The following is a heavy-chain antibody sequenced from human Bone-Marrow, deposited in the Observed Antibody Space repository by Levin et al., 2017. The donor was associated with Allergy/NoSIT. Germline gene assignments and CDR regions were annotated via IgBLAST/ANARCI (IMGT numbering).Heavy chain of an antibody. J-gene: IGHJ4*02. D-gene: IGHD6-13*01. CDR3: AKDATFSGSSNFDY. V-gene: IGHV3-23*01. CDR1: GFAFSTYA. Sequence: GESLKISCEASGFAFSTYAMTWVRQAPGKGLEWVSIISGSTGSTYYADSLKGRFTISRDNSKNTLYLQMNSLRAEDTAVYYCAKDATFSGSSNFDYWGQGALVTVSS. CDR2: ISGSTGST.